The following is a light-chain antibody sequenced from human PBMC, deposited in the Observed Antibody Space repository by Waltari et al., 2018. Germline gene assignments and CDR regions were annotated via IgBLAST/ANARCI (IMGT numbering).Light chain of an antibody. CDR2: TAS. J-gene: IGKJ2*03. CDR1: QTISNN. V-gene: IGKV1-NL1*01. Sequence: DIQMTQSPSSLSASVGDRVTLTCQASQTISNNLAWYQQKPGKVPNLLIYTASTLQSGVPSRFSGSGSGTDFMFTSSSLQPEDFATYYCQHGYGTPLYSFGQGTKVEIK. CDR3: QHGYGTPLYS.